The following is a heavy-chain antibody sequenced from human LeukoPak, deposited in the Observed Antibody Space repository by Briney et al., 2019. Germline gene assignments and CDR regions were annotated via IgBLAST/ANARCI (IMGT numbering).Heavy chain of an antibody. J-gene: IGHJ4*02. CDR2: INPNSGDT. D-gene: IGHD3-22*01. CDR3: ARDSAWDDSSVYFNRYFDY. CDR1: GYTFTGYY. V-gene: IGHV1-2*02. Sequence: GASVKVSCKASGYTFTGYYVHWVRQAPGQGPEWMGWINPNSGDTNNAQKFQGRVTMTRDTSINTAYMELSRLRSDDSAVYYCARDSAWDDSSVYFNRYFDYWGQGTLVTVSP.